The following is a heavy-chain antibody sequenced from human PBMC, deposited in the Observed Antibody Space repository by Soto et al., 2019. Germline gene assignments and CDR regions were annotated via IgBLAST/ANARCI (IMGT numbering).Heavy chain of an antibody. D-gene: IGHD2-2*01. CDR3: ARPYCSGPSCYSPPDF. V-gene: IGHV3-74*03. CDR2: INGDGSSK. CDR1: GFPFSSFW. J-gene: IGHJ4*02. Sequence: GGSLRLSCAASGFPFSSFWMYWVRQVPGKGLVCVSRINGDGSSKTYADSVKGRFTISRDNDKSTVYLQMNSLRAEDTAVYFCARPYCSGPSCYSPPDFWGQGTPVTVSS.